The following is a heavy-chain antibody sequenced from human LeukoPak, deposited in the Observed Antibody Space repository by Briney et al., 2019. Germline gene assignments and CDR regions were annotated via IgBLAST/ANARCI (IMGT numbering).Heavy chain of an antibody. D-gene: IGHD3-9*01. V-gene: IGHV4-59*08. Sequence: SETLSLTCTVSGGSISSYYWSWIRQPPGKGLEWIGYIYYSGSTNYNPSLKGRVTIPVDTSKNQFSLKLSSVTAADTAVYYCARQGEYYDILTGYPSVYGMDVWGQGTTVTVSS. CDR3: ARQGEYYDILTGYPSVYGMDV. CDR1: GGSISSYY. J-gene: IGHJ6*02. CDR2: IYYSGST.